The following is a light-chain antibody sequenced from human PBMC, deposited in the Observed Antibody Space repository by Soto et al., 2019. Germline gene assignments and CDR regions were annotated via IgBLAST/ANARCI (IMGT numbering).Light chain of an antibody. CDR2: DAS. J-gene: IGKJ4*01. Sequence: QMPQSPSTLSASVVDRFTLTCPASQNISTWLAWFQQKPGKAPNLLIYDASSLQSGVPSRFSGRRSGTEFTLTIAGLQPEDFATYYCQQYESYSPLTFGGGTKVDIK. CDR3: QQYESYSPLT. CDR1: QNISTW. V-gene: IGKV1-5*01.